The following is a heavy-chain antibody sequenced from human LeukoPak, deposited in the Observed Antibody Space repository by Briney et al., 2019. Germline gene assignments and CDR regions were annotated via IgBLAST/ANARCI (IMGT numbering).Heavy chain of an antibody. Sequence: SGTLSLTCTASGGSISIYYWRWIRQPPGKGLEWIGYIYNSGSTNYNPYPMRRVTTSVDTTKNQIPLQLNSVAAAVTAVYYCARDRELGYWGQGTLVAVSS. CDR2: IYNSGST. J-gene: IGHJ4*02. CDR1: GGSISIYY. V-gene: IGHV4-59*01. D-gene: IGHD3-10*01. CDR3: ARDRELGY.